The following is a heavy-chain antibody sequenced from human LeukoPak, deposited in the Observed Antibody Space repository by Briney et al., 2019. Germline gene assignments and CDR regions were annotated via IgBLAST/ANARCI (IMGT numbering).Heavy chain of an antibody. J-gene: IGHJ4*02. CDR3: ARGGGSSFPGDY. Sequence: ASVKVSCKASGYTFTSYDINWVRQATGQGLEWMGWMNPKSGNTGYAQEFQGRITMTRNTSITTAYMELSSLISEDTAVYYCARGGGSSFPGDYWGQGTLVTVSS. D-gene: IGHD6-13*01. CDR2: MNPKSGNT. CDR1: GYTFTSYD. V-gene: IGHV1-8*01.